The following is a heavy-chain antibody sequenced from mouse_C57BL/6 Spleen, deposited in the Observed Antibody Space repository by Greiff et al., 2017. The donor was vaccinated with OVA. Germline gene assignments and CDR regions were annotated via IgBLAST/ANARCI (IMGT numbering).Heavy chain of an antibody. CDR2: IDPSDSYT. CDR3: ARSSGD. V-gene: IGHV1-50*01. CDR1: GYTFTSYW. Sequence: QVQLQQPGAELVKPGASVKLSCKASGYTFTSYWMQWVKQRPGQGLEWIGEIDPSDSYTNYNQKFKGKATLTVGTSSSTAYMQLSSLTSEDSAVYYCARSSGDWGQGTTLTVSS. J-gene: IGHJ2*01.